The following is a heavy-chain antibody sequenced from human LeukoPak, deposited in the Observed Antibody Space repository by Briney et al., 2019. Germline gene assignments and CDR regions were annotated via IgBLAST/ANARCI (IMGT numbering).Heavy chain of an antibody. Sequence: SSGTLSLTCAVSGGSISSSNWWSWVRQPPGKGLEWIGEIYHSGSTNYNPSLKSRVTISVDKSKNQFSLKLSSVTAADTAVYYCARDQEAVAGLGYYYHMDVWGKGTTVTVSS. CDR3: ARDQEAVAGLGYYYHMDV. D-gene: IGHD6-19*01. J-gene: IGHJ6*03. CDR2: IYHSGST. CDR1: GGSISSSNW. V-gene: IGHV4-4*02.